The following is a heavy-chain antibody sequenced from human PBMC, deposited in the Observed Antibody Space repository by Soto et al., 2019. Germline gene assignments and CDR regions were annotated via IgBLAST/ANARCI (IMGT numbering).Heavy chain of an antibody. Sequence: ASVKVSCKVSGYTLTELSMHWVRQAPGKGLEWMGGFDPEDGETIYAQKFQGRVTMTEDTSTDTAYMELSSLRSEDTAVYYCATLGGGSENFDYWGQGTLVTVSS. CDR3: ATLGGGSENFDY. V-gene: IGHV1-24*01. D-gene: IGHD5-12*01. J-gene: IGHJ4*02. CDR1: GYTLTELS. CDR2: FDPEDGET.